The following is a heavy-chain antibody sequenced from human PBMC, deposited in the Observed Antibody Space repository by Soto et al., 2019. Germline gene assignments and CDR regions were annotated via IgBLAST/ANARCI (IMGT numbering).Heavy chain of an antibody. V-gene: IGHV1-46*01. J-gene: IGHJ4*02. CDR2: INPSGGST. CDR1: GYTFTSYY. D-gene: IGHD6-19*01. CDR3: GKDRVSEHNSGWPQGH. Sequence: GGSVKVSGKASGYTFTSYYIHWVRHAPGQGLEWMGIINPSGGSTSYAQKLQGRFTMTRETSTSTVYMDLQMNSLRPEDTAVYNCGKDRVSEHNSGWPQGHWGQGTLVPESS.